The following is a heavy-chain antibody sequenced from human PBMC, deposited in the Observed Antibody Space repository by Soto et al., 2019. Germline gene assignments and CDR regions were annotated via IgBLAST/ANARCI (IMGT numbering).Heavy chain of an antibody. CDR1: GFTFSSYA. J-gene: IGHJ4*02. Sequence: PGGSLRLSCAASGFTFSSYAMSWVRQAPGKGLEWASAISGSGGSTYYADSVKGRFTISRDNSKNTLYLQMNSLRAEDTAVYYCAKALDIVVVVAADYWGQGTLVTVSS. D-gene: IGHD2-15*01. CDR2: ISGSGGST. CDR3: AKALDIVVVVAADY. V-gene: IGHV3-23*01.